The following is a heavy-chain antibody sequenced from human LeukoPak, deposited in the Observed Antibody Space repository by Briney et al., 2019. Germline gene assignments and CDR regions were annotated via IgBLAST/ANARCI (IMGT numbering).Heavy chain of an antibody. D-gene: IGHD5-18*01. CDR3: ARDRGYSFDY. Sequence: PGGSLRLSCAASGFTFSGSWMHWVRQAPGKGLVWVSRINTDGSSTIYADSVKGRFTISRDNAKNTLYLQMNSLRAEDTAVYYCARDRGYSFDYWGLGTLVTVSS. J-gene: IGHJ4*02. CDR2: INTDGSST. V-gene: IGHV3-74*01. CDR1: GFTFSGSW.